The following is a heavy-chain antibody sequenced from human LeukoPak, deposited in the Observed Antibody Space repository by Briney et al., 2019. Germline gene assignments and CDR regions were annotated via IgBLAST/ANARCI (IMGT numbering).Heavy chain of an antibody. V-gene: IGHV4-59*12. CDR2: IYYSGST. CDR3: ARDIADYGDYAEAFDI. Sequence: TSETLSLTCSVSGGSISNYYWSWIRQPPGKGLEWIGYIYYSGSTNYNPSLKSRVTISVDTSKNQFSLKLSSVTAADTAVYYCARDIADYGDYAEAFDIWGQGTMVTVSS. D-gene: IGHD4-17*01. J-gene: IGHJ3*02. CDR1: GGSISNYY.